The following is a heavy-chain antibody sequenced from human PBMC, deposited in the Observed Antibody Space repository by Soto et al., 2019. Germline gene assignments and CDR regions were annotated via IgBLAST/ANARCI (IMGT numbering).Heavy chain of an antibody. CDR2: ISWNSASM. V-gene: IGHV3-9*01. Sequence: GGSLRLSCAASGFTFDDYAMHWVRQAPGKGLEWVSGISWNSASMDYADSVKDRFSISRDNAENSLYLQMNILKIEDTAFYYCARSFSDSYYDLDFWGQGTLVTVPS. J-gene: IGHJ4*02. CDR1: GFTFDDYA. CDR3: ARSFSDSYYDLDF. D-gene: IGHD1-26*01.